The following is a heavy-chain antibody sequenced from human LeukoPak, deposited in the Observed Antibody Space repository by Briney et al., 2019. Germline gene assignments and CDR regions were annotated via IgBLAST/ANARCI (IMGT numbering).Heavy chain of an antibody. V-gene: IGHV3-13*01. CDR1: GFTFSSYD. CDR2: IGTAGDT. Sequence: GGSLRLSCAASGFTFSSYDMHWVRQATGKGLEWVSAIGTAGDTYYPGSVKGRFTISRENAKNSLYLQMNSLRAGDTAVYYCARDGSAGGAFDIWGQGTMVTVSS. D-gene: IGHD1-1*01. J-gene: IGHJ3*02. CDR3: ARDGSAGGAFDI.